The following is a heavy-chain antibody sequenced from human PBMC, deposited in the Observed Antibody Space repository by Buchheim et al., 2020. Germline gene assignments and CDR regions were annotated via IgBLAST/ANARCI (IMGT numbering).Heavy chain of an antibody. J-gene: IGHJ6*02. CDR2: ISGSGGST. Sequence: EVQLLESGGGLVQPGGSLRLSCAASGFTFSSYAMSWVRQAPEKGLEWVSAISGSGGSTYYADSVKGRFTISRDNSKNTPYLQMNSLRAEDTAVYYCAKVIRGGSGWFYGMDVWGQGTT. D-gene: IGHD6-19*01. CDR1: GFTFSSYA. V-gene: IGHV3-23*01. CDR3: AKVIRGGSGWFYGMDV.